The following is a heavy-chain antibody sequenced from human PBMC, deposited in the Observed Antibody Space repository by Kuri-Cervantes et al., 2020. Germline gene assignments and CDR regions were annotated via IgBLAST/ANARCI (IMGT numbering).Heavy chain of an antibody. CDR1: GFTFSSYG. V-gene: IGHV3-74*01. J-gene: IGHJ3*02. Sequence: GGSLRLSCAASGFTFSSYGMHWVRQAPGKGLVWVSRINRDGSSTSNADSVKGRFTISRDNAKNTVYLQMNSLRAEDTAVYYCTRERGGDDAFDIWGLGTMVTVSS. CDR3: TRERGGDDAFDI. CDR2: INRDGSST. D-gene: IGHD2-21*02.